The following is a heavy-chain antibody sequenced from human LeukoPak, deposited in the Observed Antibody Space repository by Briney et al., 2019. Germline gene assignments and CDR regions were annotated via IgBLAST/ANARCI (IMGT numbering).Heavy chain of an antibody. D-gene: IGHD6-13*01. CDR2: INADGFTT. Sequence: GGSLRLSCAASGFTFSAYWMHWVRQGPGKGLVWVSRINADGFTTRYADSVKGRFSISRDNAKNTLYLQMNTLRAEDTAVYYCVRVAESSSLTMAYWGPGTQVTVSS. J-gene: IGHJ4*02. CDR3: VRVAESSSLTMAY. V-gene: IGHV3-74*01. CDR1: GFTFSAYW.